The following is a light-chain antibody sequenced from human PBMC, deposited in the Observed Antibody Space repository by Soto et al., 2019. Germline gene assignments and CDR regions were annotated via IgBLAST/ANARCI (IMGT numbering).Light chain of an antibody. CDR1: NGDIGRYNY. CDR2: EVI. CDR3: SSYTSMDTVI. J-gene: IGLJ2*01. V-gene: IGLV2-14*01. Sequence: QSALTQPASVSGSPGQSITISCAGTNGDIGRYNYVSWHQQHPGKAPKLLIFEVIHRPSGVSNRFSGSKSGSKASLTISGLQAEDEADYYCSSYTSMDTVIFSGGTKLTVL.